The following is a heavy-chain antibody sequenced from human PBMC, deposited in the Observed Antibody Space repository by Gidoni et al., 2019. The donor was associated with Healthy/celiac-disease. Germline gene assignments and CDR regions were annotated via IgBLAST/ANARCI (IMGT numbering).Heavy chain of an antibody. J-gene: IGHJ4*02. CDR2: ISYDGSNK. CDR3: AREKDDSSGYYWAHFDY. Sequence: QVQLVESGGGVVQPGRSLRLSCAASGFTFSSYAMHWVRQAPGKGLEWVAVISYDGSNKYYADSVKGRFTIARDNSKNTLYLQMNSLRAEDTAVYYCAREKDDSSGYYWAHFDYWGQGTLVTVSS. CDR1: GFTFSSYA. D-gene: IGHD3-22*01. V-gene: IGHV3-30-3*01.